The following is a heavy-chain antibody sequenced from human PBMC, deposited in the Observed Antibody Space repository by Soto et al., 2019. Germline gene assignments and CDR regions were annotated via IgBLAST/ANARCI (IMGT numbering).Heavy chain of an antibody. Sequence: GASVKVSCKASGGTFSSYAISWVRQAPGQGLEWMGGIIPIFGTANYAQKFQGRVTITADESTSTAYMELSSLRSEDTAVYYCARGRDTGYYYHCGTDVGGQGTTVPVSS. D-gene: IGHD2-8*02. J-gene: IGHJ6*02. CDR1: GGTFSSYA. CDR3: ARGRDTGYYYHCGTDV. V-gene: IGHV1-69*13. CDR2: IIPIFGTA.